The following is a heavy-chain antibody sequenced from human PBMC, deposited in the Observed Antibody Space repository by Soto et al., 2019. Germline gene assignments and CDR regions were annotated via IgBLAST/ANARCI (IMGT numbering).Heavy chain of an antibody. CDR1: GGSINNYN. J-gene: IGHJ3*02. CDR2: IYSSGST. D-gene: IGHD2-2*01. CDR3: ARERTYQLSGDDALDI. V-gene: IGHV4-4*07. Sequence: ASETLSLTCSVSGGSINNYNWNWIRQSAGKGVEWIGRIYSSGSTNYNPSLKSRVTMSVDTSNNQISLRLTSVTAADTAMYYCARERTYQLSGDDALDIWGQGTMVTVSS.